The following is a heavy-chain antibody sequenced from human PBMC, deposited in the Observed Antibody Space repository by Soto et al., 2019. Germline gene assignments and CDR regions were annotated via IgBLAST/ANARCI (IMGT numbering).Heavy chain of an antibody. J-gene: IGHJ6*02. Sequence: GESLKISCKGSGYSFTSYWISGVRQMPGKGLEWMGRIDPSDSYTNYSPSFQGHVTISADKSISTAYLQWSSLKASDTAMYYRARRVKSIVVVPAAIGTYYYYGMDVWGQGTTVTVSS. CDR1: GYSFTSYW. CDR2: IDPSDSYT. D-gene: IGHD2-2*02. CDR3: ARRVKSIVVVPAAIGTYYYYGMDV. V-gene: IGHV5-10-1*01.